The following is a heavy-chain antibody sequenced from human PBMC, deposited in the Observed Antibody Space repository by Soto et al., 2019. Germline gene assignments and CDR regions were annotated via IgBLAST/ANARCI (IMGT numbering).Heavy chain of an antibody. V-gene: IGHV4-59*08. Sequence: PSETLSLTCTVSGGSISSYYWSWIRQTPGKGLEWIGYIYYSGSTNYNPSLKSRVTISVDTSKNQFSLKLSSVTAADTAVYYCARVGPYDSSGYPLYFDYWGQGTLVTVSS. CDR1: GGSISSYY. D-gene: IGHD3-22*01. CDR3: ARVGPYDSSGYPLYFDY. CDR2: IYYSGST. J-gene: IGHJ4*02.